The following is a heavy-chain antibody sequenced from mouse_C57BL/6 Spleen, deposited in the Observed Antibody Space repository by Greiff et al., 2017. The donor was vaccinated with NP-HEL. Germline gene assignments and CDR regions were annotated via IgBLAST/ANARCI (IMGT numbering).Heavy chain of an antibody. V-gene: IGHV1-81*01. CDR3: ARFYYYGSRNYAMGY. Sequence: QVQLQQSGAELARPGASVKLSCKASGYTFTSYGISWVKQRTGQGLEWIGEIYPRSGNTYYNEKFKGKATLTADKSSSTAYMELRSLTSEDSAVYFCARFYYYGSRNYAMGYWGQGTSVTVSS. J-gene: IGHJ4*01. CDR2: IYPRSGNT. CDR1: GYTFTSYG. D-gene: IGHD1-1*01.